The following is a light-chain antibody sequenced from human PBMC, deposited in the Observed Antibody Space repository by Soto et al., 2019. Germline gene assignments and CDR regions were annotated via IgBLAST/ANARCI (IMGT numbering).Light chain of an antibody. Sequence: EIVMTQSPATLSVSPGERVTLSCRASQSVSSNLTWYQQKPGQSPRLLIYGASTRATVIPARFSGSGSGTEFPLTISSLPSEDFAVYYCQQYINLWTFGQGTKVEIK. J-gene: IGKJ1*01. CDR1: QSVSSN. CDR3: QQYINLWT. V-gene: IGKV3-15*01. CDR2: GAS.